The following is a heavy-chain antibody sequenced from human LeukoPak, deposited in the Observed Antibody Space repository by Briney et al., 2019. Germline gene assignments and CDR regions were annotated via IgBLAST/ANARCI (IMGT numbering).Heavy chain of an antibody. V-gene: IGHV4-34*01. CDR3: ARGKRITIFGVVSLYYYYGMDV. J-gene: IGHJ6*02. D-gene: IGHD3-3*01. Sequence: PSETLSLTCAVSGGSISSGGYSWSWIRQPPGKGLEWIGEINHSGSTNYNPSLKSRVTISVDTSKNQFSLKLSSVTAADTAVHYCARGKRITIFGVVSLYYYYGMDVWGQGTTVTVSS. CDR1: GGSISSGGYS. CDR2: INHSGST.